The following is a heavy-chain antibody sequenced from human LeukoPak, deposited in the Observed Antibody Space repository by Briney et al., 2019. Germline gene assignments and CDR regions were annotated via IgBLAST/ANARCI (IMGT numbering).Heavy chain of an antibody. J-gene: IGHJ4*02. CDR3: ARAKWEPYYFDY. CDR2: INHSGST. V-gene: IGHV4-34*01. Sequence: SETLSLTCPVSGGSFSGYYWSWIRQPPGKGLEWIGEINHSGSTNYNPSLKSRVTISVDTSKNQFSLKLSSVTAADTAVYYCARAKWEPYYFDYWGQGTLVTVSS. CDR1: GGSFSGYY. D-gene: IGHD1-26*01.